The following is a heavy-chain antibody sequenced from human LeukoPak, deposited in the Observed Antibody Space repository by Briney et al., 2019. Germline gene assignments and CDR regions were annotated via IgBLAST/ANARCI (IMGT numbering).Heavy chain of an antibody. V-gene: IGHV3-9*01. CDR2: ISWNSGSI. D-gene: IGHD2-15*01. CDR1: GFTFDDYA. J-gene: IGHJ5*02. CDR3: ARGPVGLSALDA. Sequence: GGSLRLSCAASGFTFDDYAMHWVRQAPGKGLEWVSGISWNSGSIGYPDSVKGRFTISRDNARNTLSLQMNSLRVEDTAVYYCARGPVGLSALDAWGQGILVTVSP.